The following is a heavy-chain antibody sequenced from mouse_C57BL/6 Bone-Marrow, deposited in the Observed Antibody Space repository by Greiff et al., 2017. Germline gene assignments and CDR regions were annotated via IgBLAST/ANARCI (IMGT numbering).Heavy chain of an antibody. CDR3: ARAYDYDGYTMDY. J-gene: IGHJ4*01. V-gene: IGHV1-81*01. Sequence: QVQLQQSGAELVRPGASVKLSCKASGYTFTNYGIRWVKQRTGQGLEWIGVIHPSSGSPDYNEKFKGKATLSVDKSSSTASMELSSLTSEDSAVYYCARAYDYDGYTMDYGGQGTSLTVSA. CDR2: IHPSSGSP. CDR1: GYTFTNYG. D-gene: IGHD2-4*01.